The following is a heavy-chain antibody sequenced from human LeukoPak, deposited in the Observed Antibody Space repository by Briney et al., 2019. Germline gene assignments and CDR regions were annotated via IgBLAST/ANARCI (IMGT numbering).Heavy chain of an antibody. CDR3: ARDLSPDY. Sequence: GGSLRLSCAASGFTFSNYAMSWVRQAPGKGLEWVSTISNSGDATYYADSVKGRFSISRDNSKNTLYLQMNSLRAEDTAVYYCARDLSPDYWGQGTLVTVSS. V-gene: IGHV3-23*01. CDR2: ISNSGDAT. D-gene: IGHD2/OR15-2a*01. CDR1: GFTFSNYA. J-gene: IGHJ4*02.